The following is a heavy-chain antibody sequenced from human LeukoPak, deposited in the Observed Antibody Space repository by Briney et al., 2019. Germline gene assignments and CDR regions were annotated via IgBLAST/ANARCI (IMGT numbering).Heavy chain of an antibody. V-gene: IGHV1-8*03. CDR2: MNPNSGNT. J-gene: IGHJ4*02. CDR1: GYTFTSYD. Sequence: ASVKVSCKASGYTFTSYDINWVRQATGQGLEWMGWMNPNSGNTGYAQKFQGRVTITRNTSISTAYMELSSLRSEDTALYYCAKDPYYDILTGYYLRPPYFDYWGQGTLVTVSS. D-gene: IGHD3-9*01. CDR3: AKDPYYDILTGYYLRPPYFDY.